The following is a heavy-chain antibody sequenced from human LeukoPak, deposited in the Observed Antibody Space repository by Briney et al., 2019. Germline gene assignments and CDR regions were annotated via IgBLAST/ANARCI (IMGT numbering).Heavy chain of an antibody. CDR1: GGPFSGYY. D-gene: IGHD5-18*01. V-gene: IGHV4-34*01. J-gene: IGHJ6*03. CDR2: INHSGST. Sequence: SETLSLTCAVYGGPFSGYYWSWIRQPPGKGLEWIGEINHSGSTNYNPSLKSRVTISVDTSKNQFSLKLSSVTAADTAVYYCARVGYSPYYYYYYMDVWGKGTTVTISS. CDR3: ARVGYSPYYYYYYMDV.